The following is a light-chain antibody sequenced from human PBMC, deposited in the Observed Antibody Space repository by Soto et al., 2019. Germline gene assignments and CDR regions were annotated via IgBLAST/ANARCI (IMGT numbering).Light chain of an antibody. CDR3: SSYTSSSAPR. CDR1: SSDVGGYNY. J-gene: IGLJ1*01. Sequence: QSVLTQPASVSGSPGQSITISCTGTSSDVGGYNYVSWYQQRPGKAPKLMIYDVSNRPSGVSNRFSGSKSGNTASLTISGFQAEYEADYYCSSYTSSSAPRFGTGTKVTVL. CDR2: DVS. V-gene: IGLV2-14*01.